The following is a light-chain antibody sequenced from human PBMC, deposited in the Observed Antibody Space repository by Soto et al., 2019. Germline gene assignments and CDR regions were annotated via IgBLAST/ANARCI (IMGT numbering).Light chain of an antibody. J-gene: IGKJ3*01. CDR3: QKYKSAPFT. Sequence: DIQMTQSPSSLSASVGDRVIITCRASQGISTYLAWYQQKPGKVPKLLIYAASTLQSGVPSRFSGSGSETDFTLTIRSLQPEDVATYYCQKYKSAPFTFGHGTKVDIK. V-gene: IGKV1-27*01. CDR1: QGISTY. CDR2: AAS.